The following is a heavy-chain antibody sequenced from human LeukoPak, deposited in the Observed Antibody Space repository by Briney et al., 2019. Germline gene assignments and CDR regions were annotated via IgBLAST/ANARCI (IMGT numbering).Heavy chain of an antibody. CDR1: GYTFTSNY. V-gene: IGHV1-2*02. CDR2: IAPSSGTT. D-gene: IGHD3-9*01. CDR3: ARASLRYFD. Sequence: ASVKVSCKASGYTFTSNYMHWVRQAPGQGLEWMGVIAPSSGTTSYAQKFQGRVTMTRDTSISTAYMELSRLRSDDTAVYYCARASLRYFDWGQGTLVTVSS. J-gene: IGHJ4*02.